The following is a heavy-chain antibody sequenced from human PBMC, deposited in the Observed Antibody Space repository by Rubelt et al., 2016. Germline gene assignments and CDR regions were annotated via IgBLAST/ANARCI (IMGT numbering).Heavy chain of an antibody. CDR1: SSNY. CDR3: ANFPGLGSN. CDR2: ISGSGGST. J-gene: IGHJ4*02. D-gene: IGHD3-10*01. V-gene: IGHV3-23*01. Sequence: SSNYMSWVRQAPGEGLEWVSAISGSGGSTYYADSVKGRFTISRDNSKNTLYLQMNSLRAEDTAVYYCANFPGLGSNWGQGTLVTVSS.